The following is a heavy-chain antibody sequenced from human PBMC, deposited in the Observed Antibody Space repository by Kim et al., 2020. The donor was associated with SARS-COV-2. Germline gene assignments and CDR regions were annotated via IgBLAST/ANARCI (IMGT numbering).Heavy chain of an antibody. CDR3: ARKKVGPNPFDY. V-gene: IGHV3-23*01. J-gene: IGHJ4*02. Sequence: YYADSVKGRFTISRDNVRNTLYLQMNSLRAEDTAFYYCARKKVGPNPFDYWGRGTLVTVSS. D-gene: IGHD1-26*01.